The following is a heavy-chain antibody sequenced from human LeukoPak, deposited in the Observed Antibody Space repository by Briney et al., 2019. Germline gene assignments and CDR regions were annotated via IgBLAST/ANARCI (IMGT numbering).Heavy chain of an antibody. D-gene: IGHD2-2*01. V-gene: IGHV3-7*01. Sequence: PGGSLRLSCAASGFTFRSYWMSWVRQAPGKGLEWVANIKQDGSEKYYVASVKGRFTISRDNAKNSLYLQMNSLRAEDTAVYYCARGSRYCRSTSCYSLDYWGQGILVTVSS. J-gene: IGHJ4*02. CDR3: ARGSRYCRSTSCYSLDY. CDR2: IKQDGSEK. CDR1: GFTFRSYW.